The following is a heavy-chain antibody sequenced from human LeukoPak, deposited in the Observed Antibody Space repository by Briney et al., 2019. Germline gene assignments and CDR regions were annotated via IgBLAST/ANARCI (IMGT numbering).Heavy chain of an antibody. CDR3: ARGVATEVDYFDY. Sequence: PGGSLRLSCAASGFTFSNAWMSWVRQAPGKGLEWVAVISYDGSNKYYADSVKGRFTISRDNSKNTLYLQMNSLRAEDTAVYYCARGVATEVDYFDYWGQGTLVTVSS. CDR2: ISYDGSNK. J-gene: IGHJ4*02. V-gene: IGHV3-30-3*01. CDR1: GFTFSNAW. D-gene: IGHD5-12*01.